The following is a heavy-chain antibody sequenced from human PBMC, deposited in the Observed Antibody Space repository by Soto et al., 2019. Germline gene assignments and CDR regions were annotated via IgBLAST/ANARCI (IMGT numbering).Heavy chain of an antibody. CDR3: ARDFTYYYASPESFDF. J-gene: IGHJ4*02. V-gene: IGHV3-48*01. D-gene: IGHD3-10*01. CDR2: ISSSGHTI. Sequence: GGSLRLSCAASGFTVSSYSMNWVRQAPGKGLEWISYISSSGHTIYYRDSVKGRFTISRDNGKNSLYLQLNSLRVEDTAVYYCARDFTYYYASPESFDFWGQGTLVTVSS. CDR1: GFTVSSYS.